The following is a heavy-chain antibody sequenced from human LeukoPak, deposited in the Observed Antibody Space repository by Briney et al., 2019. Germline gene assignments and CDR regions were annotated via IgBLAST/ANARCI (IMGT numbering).Heavy chain of an antibody. CDR1: GFTLHNYE. Sequence: PGGSLRLSCAASGFTLHNYEMKWVRQAPGKGLGGVSYISSSGSTIYYADSVKGRFPISRDNAKSSLYLQMNSLRAEDTAVYYCARELWFGELYHEDYWGQGTLVTVSS. V-gene: IGHV3-48*03. J-gene: IGHJ4*02. CDR3: ARELWFGELYHEDY. CDR2: ISSSGSTI. D-gene: IGHD3-10*01.